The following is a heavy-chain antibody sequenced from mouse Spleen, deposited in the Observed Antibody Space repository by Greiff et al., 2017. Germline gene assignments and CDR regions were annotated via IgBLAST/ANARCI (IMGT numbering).Heavy chain of an antibody. CDR1: GYTFTDYY. CDR2: INPNNGGT. Sequence: VQLQQSGPELVKPGASVKISCKTSGYTFTDYYMNWVRQSPGKSLEWIGDINPNNGGTSNNQKFKGKATLTVDKSSSTAYMELRSLTSEDSAVYYCARNGAMDYWGQGTSVTVSS. CDR3: ARNGAMDY. J-gene: IGHJ4*01. V-gene: IGHV1-26*01.